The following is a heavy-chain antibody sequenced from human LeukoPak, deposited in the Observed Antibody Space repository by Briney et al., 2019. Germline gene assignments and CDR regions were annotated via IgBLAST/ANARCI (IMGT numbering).Heavy chain of an antibody. J-gene: IGHJ4*02. D-gene: IGHD2-21*01. CDR3: AKDRWGAPGAIVELGQ. CDR1: GFTFSTYS. CDR2: ISERGYTQ. Sequence: PGGSLTLSCIGSGFTFSTYSLRGLHQPPGEGLAGVSAISERGYTQYYADSVKGRSTISRENSKDTLFLQMNSLKDEDTAVYYCAKDRWGAPGAIVELGQWGQGTLITVSS. V-gene: IGHV3-23*01.